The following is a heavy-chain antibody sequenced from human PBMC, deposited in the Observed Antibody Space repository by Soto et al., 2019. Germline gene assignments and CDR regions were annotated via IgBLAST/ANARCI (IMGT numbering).Heavy chain of an antibody. D-gene: IGHD3-10*01. V-gene: IGHV3-23*01. CDR2: ISGSGGST. Sequence: PGGSLRLSCAASGFTFSSYAMSWVRQAPGKGLEWVSAISGSGGSTYYADSVKGRFPISRDNSKNTLYLQMNSLRAEDTAVNYCAQEWFGAPYHWGQGTLVTVSS. CDR3: AQEWFGAPYH. J-gene: IGHJ4*02. CDR1: GFTFSSYA.